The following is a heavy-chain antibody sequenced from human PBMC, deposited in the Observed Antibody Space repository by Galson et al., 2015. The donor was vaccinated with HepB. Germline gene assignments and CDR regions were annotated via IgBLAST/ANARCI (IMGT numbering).Heavy chain of an antibody. J-gene: IGHJ6*03. Sequence: SLRLSCAASGSTFDDYGMHWVRQAPGKGLEWVSLISWDGGYTHYADSVKGRFTISRDNSKDSLYLQMNSLGTEDTALYYCAKAARYYYYVDVWGKGTTVTVSS. V-gene: IGHV3-43*01. CDR2: ISWDGGYT. CDR1: GSTFDDYG. CDR3: AKAARYYYYVDV.